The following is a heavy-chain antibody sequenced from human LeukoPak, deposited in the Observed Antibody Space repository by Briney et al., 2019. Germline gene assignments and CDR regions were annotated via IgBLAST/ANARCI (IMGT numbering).Heavy chain of an antibody. CDR1: GFTFSSYG. J-gene: IGHJ4*02. Sequence: QTGGSLRLSCAASGFTFSSYGMHWVRQAPGKGLEWVAFIRYDGSNKYYADSVKGRFTISRDNSKNTLYLQMNSLRAEDTAVYYCARDRGPDYYNNSGYYYAFDYWGQGTLVTVSS. D-gene: IGHD3-22*01. CDR3: ARDRGPDYYNNSGYYYAFDY. CDR2: IRYDGSNK. V-gene: IGHV3-30*02.